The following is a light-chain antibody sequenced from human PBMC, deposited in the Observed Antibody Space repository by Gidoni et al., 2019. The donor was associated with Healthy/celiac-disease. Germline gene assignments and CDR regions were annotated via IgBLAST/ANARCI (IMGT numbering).Light chain of an antibody. CDR1: QSVSSSY. V-gene: IGKV3-20*01. CDR2: CAS. CDR3: QQYGSSPPWT. J-gene: IGKJ1*01. Sequence: EIVLTQSTGTLSLSPGERATLSCRASQSVSSSYLAWYQQKPGQAPRLLIYCASSRATGIPDRFSGSGSGTDFTLTISRLEPEDFAVYYCQQYGSSPPWTFGQGTKVEIK.